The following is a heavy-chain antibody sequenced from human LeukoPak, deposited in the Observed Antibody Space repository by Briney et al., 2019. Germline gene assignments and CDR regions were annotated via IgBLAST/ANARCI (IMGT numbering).Heavy chain of an antibody. CDR3: ARDADWGYDAYDI. V-gene: IGHV6-1*01. CDR1: GDGLSVGGDV. D-gene: IGHD7-27*01. Sequence: SQTLSLTCAISGDGLSVGGDVWNWVRQFPSRGLEWLGGTYYKSRWHNDYAVSMNSRLTKRPDTSKNQFSLHLNSVTPEDTAVYYCARDADWGYDAYDIWGQGTMVTVSS. J-gene: IGHJ3*02. CDR2: TYYKSRWHN.